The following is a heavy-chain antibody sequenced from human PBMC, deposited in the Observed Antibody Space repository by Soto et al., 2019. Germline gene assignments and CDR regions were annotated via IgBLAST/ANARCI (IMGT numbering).Heavy chain of an antibody. CDR3: ARDPRYTDSSGYYVSSGNFDY. CDR1: GGSIKTSTYY. V-gene: IGHV4-39*02. CDR2: AYYSGLT. Sequence: SETLSLTCLVSGGSIKTSTYYWGWIRQPPGKGLDWIGSAYYSGLTHYNPSFRSRVTIFVDTSKNQFSLKVSSVTAADTAVYYCARDPRYTDSSGYYVSSGNFDYWGQGILVTVSS. D-gene: IGHD3-22*01. J-gene: IGHJ4*02.